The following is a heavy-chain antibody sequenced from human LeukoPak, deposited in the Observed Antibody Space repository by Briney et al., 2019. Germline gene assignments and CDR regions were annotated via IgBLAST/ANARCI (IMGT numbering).Heavy chain of an antibody. CDR3: ARVGAIVARLPHFDY. J-gene: IGHJ4*02. CDR2: ISYDGSNK. D-gene: IGHD5-12*01. CDR1: GFTFSSYA. V-gene: IGHV3-30-3*01. Sequence: GGSLRLSCAASGFTFSSYAMHWVRQAPGKGLEWVAVISYDGSNKYYADSVKGRFTISRDNSKNTLYLQMNSLRAEDTAVYYCARVGAIVARLPHFDYWGREPWSPSPQ.